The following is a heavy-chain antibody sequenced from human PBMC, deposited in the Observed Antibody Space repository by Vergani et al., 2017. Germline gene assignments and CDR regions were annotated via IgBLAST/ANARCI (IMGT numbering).Heavy chain of an antibody. Sequence: QVKLQESGPGLLKPSQTLCLTCSFSGGSLDIHSQTWGWIRQPAGEGLEWIGLIDVKGNSNFRPSLESRVTMSADASRGRFSLNLRSVTTSDTAVYYCVRXLHTSYILGAFDIWGQGIKVTVSS. D-gene: IGHD2-21*01. CDR1: GGSLDIHSQT. V-gene: IGHV4-61*02. CDR3: VRXLHTSYILGAFDI. J-gene: IGHJ3*02. CDR2: IDVKGNS.